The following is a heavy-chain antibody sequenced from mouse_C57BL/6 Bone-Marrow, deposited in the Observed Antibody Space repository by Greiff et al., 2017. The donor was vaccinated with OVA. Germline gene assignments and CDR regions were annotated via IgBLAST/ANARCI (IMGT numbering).Heavy chain of an antibody. V-gene: IGHV1-61*01. CDR3: AREGNYPPYWYFDV. D-gene: IGHD2-1*01. Sequence: QVQLQQPGAELVRPGSSVKLSCKASGYTFTSYWMDWVKQRPGQGLEWIGNIYPSDSETHYNQKFKDKATLTVDKSSSTAYMQLSSLTSEDSAVYYCAREGNYPPYWYFDVWGTGTTVTVSS. CDR1: GYTFTSYW. J-gene: IGHJ1*03. CDR2: IYPSDSET.